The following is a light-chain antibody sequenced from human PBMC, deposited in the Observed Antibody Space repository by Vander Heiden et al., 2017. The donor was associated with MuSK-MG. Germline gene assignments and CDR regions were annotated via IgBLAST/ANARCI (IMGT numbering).Light chain of an antibody. CDR3: LLYYGGAQLV. V-gene: IGLV7-43*01. J-gene: IGLJ2*01. Sequence: TVVTQEPSLTVSPGGTVTLTCASSTGAVTSGYYPNWFQQKPGQAPRALMYSTSNKHTWTPARFSGSLLGGKAALTLSGVQPEDEAEYYCLLYYGGAQLVFSGGTKLTVL. CDR2: STS. CDR1: TGAVTSGYY.